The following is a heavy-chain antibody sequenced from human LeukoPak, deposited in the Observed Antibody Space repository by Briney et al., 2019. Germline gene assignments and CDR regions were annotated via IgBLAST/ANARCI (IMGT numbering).Heavy chain of an antibody. CDR1: GYTLTNYA. V-gene: IGHV7-4-1*02. CDR3: ARESVYYDSSAYLLR. J-gene: IGHJ4*02. Sequence: ASVKVSCKASGYTLTNYAMNWVRQAPGQGLEWMGWINTNTGNPTYAQGFTGRFVFSLDTSVSTAYLQISSLKAEDTAVYFCARESVYYDSSAYLLRWGQGTLVTVSS. CDR2: INTNTGNP. D-gene: IGHD3-22*01.